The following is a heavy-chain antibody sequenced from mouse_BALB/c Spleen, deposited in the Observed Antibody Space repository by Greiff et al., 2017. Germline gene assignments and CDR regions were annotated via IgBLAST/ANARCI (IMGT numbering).Heavy chain of an antibody. D-gene: IGHD1-1*01. CDR3: NARGSSGAMDY. CDR1: GFNIKDYY. CDR2: IDPENGDT. Sequence: EVQLQQSGAELVRSGASVKLSCTASGFNIKDYYMHWVKQRPEQGLEWIGWIDPENGDTEYAPKFQGKATMTADTSSNTAYLQLSSLTSEDTAVYYCNARGSSGAMDYWGQGTSVTVSS. J-gene: IGHJ4*01. V-gene: IGHV14-4*02.